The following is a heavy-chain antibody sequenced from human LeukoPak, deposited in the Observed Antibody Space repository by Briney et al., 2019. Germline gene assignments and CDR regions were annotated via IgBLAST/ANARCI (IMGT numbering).Heavy chain of an antibody. D-gene: IGHD3-9*01. J-gene: IGHJ4*02. CDR3: ARVDYDILTGYFGMNDY. V-gene: IGHV1-18*01. Sequence: GASVKVSCKASGYTFTSYGISWVRQAPGQGLEWMGWISAYNGNTNYAQKLQGRVTMTTDTSTSTAYMELRSLRSDDTAVYYCARVDYDILTGYFGMNDYWGQGTLVTVSS. CDR2: ISAYNGNT. CDR1: GYTFTSYG.